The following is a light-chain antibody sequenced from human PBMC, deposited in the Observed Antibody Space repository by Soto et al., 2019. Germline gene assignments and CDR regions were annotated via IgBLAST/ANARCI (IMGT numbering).Light chain of an antibody. Sequence: DIVMTQSPATLSVSPGEGATLSCRASQSVHSALAWYQQRPGQTPRLLIYDASTRATGIPDRFSGSGSGTEFTLPISSLRSEDFAIYYCQQYGTWPPLTFGGGTKVEI. CDR3: QQYGTWPPLT. CDR2: DAS. J-gene: IGKJ4*01. V-gene: IGKV3-15*01. CDR1: QSVHSA.